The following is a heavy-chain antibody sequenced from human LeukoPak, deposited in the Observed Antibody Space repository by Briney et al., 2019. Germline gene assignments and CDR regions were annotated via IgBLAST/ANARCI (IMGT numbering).Heavy chain of an antibody. CDR3: AKVQDVLRFLEWYFPADY. V-gene: IGHV3-23*01. CDR1: GFTFSDYY. CDR2: ISGSGGST. D-gene: IGHD3-3*01. Sequence: SGGSLRLSCAASGFTFSDYYMSWIRQAPGKGLEWVSAISGSGGSTYYADSVKGRFTISRDNSKNTLYLQMNSLRAEDTAVYYCAKVQDVLRFLEWYFPADYWGQGTLVTVSS. J-gene: IGHJ4*02.